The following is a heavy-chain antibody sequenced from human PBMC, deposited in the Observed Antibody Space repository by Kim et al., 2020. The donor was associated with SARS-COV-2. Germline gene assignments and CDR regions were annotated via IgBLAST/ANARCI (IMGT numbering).Heavy chain of an antibody. Sequence: GESLKISCKGSGYSFTSYWIGWVRQMPGKGLEWMGIIYPGDSDTRYSPSFQGQVTISADKSISTAYLQWSSLKASDTAMYYCARRIQTSSGWRDAFDIWGQGTMVTVSS. CDR1: GYSFTSYW. V-gene: IGHV5-51*01. CDR2: IYPGDSDT. CDR3: ARRIQTSSGWRDAFDI. J-gene: IGHJ3*02. D-gene: IGHD6-19*01.